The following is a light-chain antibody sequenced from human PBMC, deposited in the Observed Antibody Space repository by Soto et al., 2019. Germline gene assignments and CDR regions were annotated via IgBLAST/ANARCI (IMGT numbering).Light chain of an antibody. J-gene: IGKJ4*01. Sequence: DIQMTQSPPSLSASVGDRVTITCQASQDIGNSLNWYQQKSGKAPNLLANGASNLETGLPSRFSGSGSGTDVTFTISSLQSEDIATYYWQHYHNLPVTFGGGTKVEI. CDR1: QDIGNS. CDR3: QHYHNLPVT. V-gene: IGKV1-33*01. CDR2: GAS.